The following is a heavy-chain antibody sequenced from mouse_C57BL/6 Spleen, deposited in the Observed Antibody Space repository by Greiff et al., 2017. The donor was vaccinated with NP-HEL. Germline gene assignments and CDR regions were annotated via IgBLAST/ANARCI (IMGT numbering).Heavy chain of an antibody. CDR3: ARDAYSNCYFDY. CDR1: GYTFTDYY. J-gene: IGHJ2*01. Sequence: VQLVESGPELVKPGASVKIYCKASGYTFTDYYINWVKQRPGQGLEWIGWIFPGSGSTYYNEKFKGKATLTVDKSSSTAYMLLSSLTSEDSAVYFCARDAYSNCYFDYWGQGTTLTVSS. D-gene: IGHD2-5*01. V-gene: IGHV1-75*01. CDR2: IFPGSGST.